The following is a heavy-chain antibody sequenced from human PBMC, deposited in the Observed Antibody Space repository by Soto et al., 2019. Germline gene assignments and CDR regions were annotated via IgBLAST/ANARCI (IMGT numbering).Heavy chain of an antibody. D-gene: IGHD3-9*01. Sequence: QLQLQESGPGLVKPSETLSLTCSVSGDSINSDKYYWGWIRKSPGKGLVWIGSIYFRGNTYYNPSLQPRATISLDKSKSQFTLKLNSVTAADSAVYFCARLEGLATISNYFDFWGQGALVTVSS. CDR3: ARLEGLATISNYFDF. J-gene: IGHJ4*02. V-gene: IGHV4-39*01. CDR2: IYFRGNT. CDR1: GDSINSDKYY.